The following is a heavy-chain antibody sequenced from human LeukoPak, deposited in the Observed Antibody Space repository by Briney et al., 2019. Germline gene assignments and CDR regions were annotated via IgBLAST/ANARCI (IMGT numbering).Heavy chain of an antibody. Sequence: PGGSLRLSCAASRFTFSDYAMSWVRQAPGKGLEWVSAISGSGNSTYYADSVKGRFTISRDNSKNTLYLQMDTVRAEDTVVYYCAIDPRWDHPSDHLDYWGQGSLVTVSS. CDR2: ISGSGNST. CDR1: RFTFSDYA. CDR3: AIDPRWDHPSDHLDY. D-gene: IGHD1-26*01. V-gene: IGHV3-23*01. J-gene: IGHJ4*02.